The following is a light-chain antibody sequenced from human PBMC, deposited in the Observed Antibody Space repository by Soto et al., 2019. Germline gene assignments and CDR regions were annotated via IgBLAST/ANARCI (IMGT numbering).Light chain of an antibody. CDR2: DSS. V-gene: IGKV3-11*01. Sequence: EIVLTQSPATLSLSPGERATLSCRASQSVGSYLAWYQQKPGQAPRLLIYDSSNRATGIPARFSGSGSGTDFTLTISSLEPEDFAVYYGQQRSNWPLTFGGGTKVEIK. CDR1: QSVGSY. CDR3: QQRSNWPLT. J-gene: IGKJ4*01.